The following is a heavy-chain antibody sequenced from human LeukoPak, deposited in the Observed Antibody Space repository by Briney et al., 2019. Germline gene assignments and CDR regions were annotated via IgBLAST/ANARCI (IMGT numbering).Heavy chain of an antibody. Sequence: RPGGSLRLSCAASGFTFSTYTMNWVRQAPGKGLEWVSSISSRSSYIYYADSVKGRFTISRDNAKNSVYLQMNSLRLEDTAVYYCARTGLGLYSFDYWGQGTLVTVSS. D-gene: IGHD3/OR15-3a*01. CDR2: ISSRSSYI. CDR1: GFTFSTYT. J-gene: IGHJ4*02. CDR3: ARTGLGLYSFDY. V-gene: IGHV3-21*01.